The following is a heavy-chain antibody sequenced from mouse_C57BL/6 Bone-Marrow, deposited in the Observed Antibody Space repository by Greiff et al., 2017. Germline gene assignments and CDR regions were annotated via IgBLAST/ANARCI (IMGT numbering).Heavy chain of an antibody. D-gene: IGHD1-1*01. CDR2: IDPSDSYT. V-gene: IGHV1-69*01. CDR3: ASGGHGSSYDWYFDV. Sequence: QVQLQQPGAELVMPGASVKLSCKASGYTFTSYWMHWVKQRPGQGLEWIGEIDPSDSYTNYNQKFKGKSTLTVDKSSSTAYMQHRSLTSEDSAVYYCASGGHGSSYDWYFDVWGTGTRVAVSS. J-gene: IGHJ1*03. CDR1: GYTFTSYW.